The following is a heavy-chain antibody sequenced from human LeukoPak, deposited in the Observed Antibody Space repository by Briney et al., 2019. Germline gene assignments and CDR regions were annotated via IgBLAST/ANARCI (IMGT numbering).Heavy chain of an antibody. Sequence: GGSLRLSCAASGFTFSSYSMNWVRQAPGKGLEWVSSITSSSSYIYYADSVKGRFTVSRDNAKNSLYLQMNSLRDEDTAVYNCAGAQDRAMVTAFDYWGQGTLVTVSS. CDR2: ITSSSSYI. CDR3: AGAQDRAMVTAFDY. CDR1: GFTFSSYS. D-gene: IGHD5-18*01. J-gene: IGHJ4*02. V-gene: IGHV3-21*01.